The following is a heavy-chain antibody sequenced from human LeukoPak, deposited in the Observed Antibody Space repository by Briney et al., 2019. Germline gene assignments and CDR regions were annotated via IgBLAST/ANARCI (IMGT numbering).Heavy chain of an antibody. V-gene: IGHV3-43*02. CDR1: GFTFDDYA. CDR2: ISGDGGST. CDR3: AKVGAMSIYFYFHYMDV. J-gene: IGHJ6*03. Sequence: PGGSLRVSCAASGFTFDDYAMHWVRQVPGKGLEWVSLISGDGGSTYYAHSVKGRFTISRDNSKNSLYLQTNSLRTEDTALYYCAKVGAMSIYFYFHYMDVWGKGTTVTVSS. D-gene: IGHD1-26*01.